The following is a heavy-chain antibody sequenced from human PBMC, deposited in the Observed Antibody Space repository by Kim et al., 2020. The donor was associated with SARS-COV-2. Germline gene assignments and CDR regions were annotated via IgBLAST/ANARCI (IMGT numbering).Heavy chain of an antibody. D-gene: IGHD2-15*01. CDR3: ARGGVVVAATPRPLDY. CDR1: GYTFTSYY. CDR2: INPSGGST. Sequence: ASVKVSCKASGYTFTSYYMHWVRQAPGQGLEWMGLINPSGGSTSYAQKFQGRVTMTRDTSTSTVYMELSNLRSEDTAVSYCARGGVVVAATPRPLDYWGQGTLVTVSS. J-gene: IGHJ4*02. V-gene: IGHV1-46*01.